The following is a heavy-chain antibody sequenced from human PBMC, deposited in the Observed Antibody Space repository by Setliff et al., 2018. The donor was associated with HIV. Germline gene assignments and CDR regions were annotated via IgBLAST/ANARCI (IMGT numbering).Heavy chain of an antibody. CDR1: GGSISSYY. J-gene: IGHJ4*02. Sequence: SETMSLTCSVSGGSISSYYWSWNRQPAGKGLEWVGRMFDGESPNYNPSLKSRLSISVDTSKRQFSLKLTSVTAADTAVYYCARGLYGSGSFFFDSWGRGTLVTVSS. CDR2: MFDGESP. D-gene: IGHD3-10*01. V-gene: IGHV4-4*07. CDR3: ARGLYGSGSFFFDS.